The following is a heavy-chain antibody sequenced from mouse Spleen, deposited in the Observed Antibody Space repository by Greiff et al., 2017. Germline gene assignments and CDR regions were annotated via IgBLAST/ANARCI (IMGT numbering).Heavy chain of an antibody. D-gene: IGHD1-1*01. Sequence: EVQLQESGPGLVKPSQSLSLTCSVTGYSITSGYYWNWIRQFPGNKLEWMGYISYDGSNNYNPSLKNRISITRDTSKNQFFLKLNSVTTEDTATYYCAREGGSSYPYAMDYWGQGTSVTVSS. CDR1: GYSITSGYY. CDR3: AREGGSSYPYAMDY. J-gene: IGHJ4*01. V-gene: IGHV3-6*01. CDR2: ISYDGSN.